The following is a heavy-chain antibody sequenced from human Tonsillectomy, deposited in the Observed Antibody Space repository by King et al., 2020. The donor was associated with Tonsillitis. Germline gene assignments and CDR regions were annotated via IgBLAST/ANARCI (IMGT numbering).Heavy chain of an antibody. CDR1: GFTFSSYA. Sequence: VQLVESGGDLIQPGGSLRLSCAASGFTFSSYAMSWVRQAPGKGLEWVSSIRGSGGSTYYADSVKGRFTISRDNSKNTLYLQMNSLRAEDTAVYYCAKEAAYCSSTSCPYFYYVMAVWGQGTTVTVSS. J-gene: IGHJ6*02. CDR3: AKEAAYCSSTSCPYFYYVMAV. CDR2: IRGSGGST. D-gene: IGHD2-2*01. V-gene: IGHV3-23*04.